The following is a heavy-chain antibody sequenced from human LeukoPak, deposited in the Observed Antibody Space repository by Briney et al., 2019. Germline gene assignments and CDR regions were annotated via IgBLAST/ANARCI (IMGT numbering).Heavy chain of an antibody. CDR1: GFTFDDYA. V-gene: IGHV3-9*01. D-gene: IGHD3-9*01. CDR3: AKVRVYFDWRGAFDI. CDR2: ISWNSGSI. Sequence: GGSLRLSCAASGFTFDDYAMHWVRQAPGEGLEWVSGISWNSGSIGYADSVKGRFTISRDNAKNSLYLQMNSLRAEDTALYYCAKVRVYFDWRGAFDIWGQGTMVTVSS. J-gene: IGHJ3*02.